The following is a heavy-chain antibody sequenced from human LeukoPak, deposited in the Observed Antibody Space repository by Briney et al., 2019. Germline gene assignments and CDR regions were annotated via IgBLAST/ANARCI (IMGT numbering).Heavy chain of an antibody. Sequence: PGGSLRLSYAASGFSFSGYWMYWVRQAPGKGLVWVSGVKSDASSTYYADSVKGRFTISRDNAKNTLSLQMNSLRAEDTAVYYCARDTGRAFDIWGQGTMVTVSS. D-gene: IGHD4-17*01. CDR1: GFSFSGYW. CDR2: VKSDASST. CDR3: ARDTGRAFDI. J-gene: IGHJ3*02. V-gene: IGHV3-74*01.